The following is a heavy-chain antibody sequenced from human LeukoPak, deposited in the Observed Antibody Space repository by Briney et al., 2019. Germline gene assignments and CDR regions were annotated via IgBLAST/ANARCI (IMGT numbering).Heavy chain of an antibody. D-gene: IGHD6-19*01. CDR3: AKTAVAGTNVTYYFDY. CDR2: MSGSGGST. J-gene: IGHJ4*02. CDR1: GFTFSSYA. V-gene: IGHV3-23*01. Sequence: GGSLRLSGAASGFTFSSYAMSGGRQAPGKGLEWVSAMSGSGGSTYYADSVKGRFTISRDNSKNTLYLRMNSLRAEDTAVYYCAKTAVAGTNVTYYFDYWGQGTLVTVSS.